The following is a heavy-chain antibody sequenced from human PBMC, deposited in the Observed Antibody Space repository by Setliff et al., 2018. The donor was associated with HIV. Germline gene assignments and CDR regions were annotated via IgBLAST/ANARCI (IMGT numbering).Heavy chain of an antibody. J-gene: IGHJ4*02. CDR1: GDSISASY. D-gene: IGHD4-17*01. CDR3: TKGRLGQADY. V-gene: IGHV4-59*01. CDR2: IYYSGST. Sequence: SETLSLTCAVSGDSISASYWNWIRQFPGGGLEWIGYIYYSGSTKYNPSLKRRVTISIDKSRKYFSLKLPSVTAADTAMYFCTKGRLGQADYWGQGTRSPSPQ.